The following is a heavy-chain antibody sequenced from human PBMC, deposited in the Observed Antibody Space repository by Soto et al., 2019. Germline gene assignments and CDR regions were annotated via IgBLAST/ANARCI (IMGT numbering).Heavy chain of an antibody. Sequence: GGSLRLSCAASGFTFSSYAMHWVRQAPGKGLEWVAVISYDGSNKYYADSVKGRFTISRDNSKNTLYLQMNSLRAEDTAVYYCAGEPVTTLFGPYYYGMDVWGQGTTVTVSS. J-gene: IGHJ6*02. D-gene: IGHD4-17*01. CDR1: GFTFSSYA. V-gene: IGHV3-30-3*01. CDR3: AGEPVTTLFGPYYYGMDV. CDR2: ISYDGSNK.